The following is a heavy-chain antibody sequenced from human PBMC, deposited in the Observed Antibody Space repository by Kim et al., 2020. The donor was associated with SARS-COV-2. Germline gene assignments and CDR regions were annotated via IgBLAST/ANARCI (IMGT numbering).Heavy chain of an antibody. CDR3: ARDELAYCSADCYLASD. V-gene: IGHV3-48*03. D-gene: IGHD2-21*02. Sequence: GGSLRLSCAASGFTFSSYEMNWVRQAPGNGLEWVAYISSSGITIYYADSVKGRFTISRDNAKNSLYLQMNSLRAEDTAVYYCARDELAYCSADCYLASDWGQGTLVTVSS. CDR1: GFTFSSYE. J-gene: IGHJ4*02. CDR2: ISSSGITI.